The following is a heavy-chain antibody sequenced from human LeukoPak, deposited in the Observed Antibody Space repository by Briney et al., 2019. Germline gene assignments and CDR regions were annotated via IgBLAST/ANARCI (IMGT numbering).Heavy chain of an antibody. J-gene: IGHJ3*02. D-gene: IGHD6-13*01. CDR1: GGSFSGYF. CDR2: ITHSGGT. V-gene: IGHV4-34*01. Sequence: PSETLSLTCAVYGGSFSGYFWTYFRQPPGKGLEWIGEITHSGGTKYNPSLKSRVTMSVDTSKNQYFLKLSSVTAADTAVYYCARDQGSSWPNDAFDIWGQGTKVTVSS. CDR3: ARDQGSSWPNDAFDI.